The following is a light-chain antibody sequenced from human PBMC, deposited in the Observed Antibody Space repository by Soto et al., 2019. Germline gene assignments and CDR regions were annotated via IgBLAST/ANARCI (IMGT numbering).Light chain of an antibody. CDR2: DAS. CDR3: QQYNSYSGT. CDR1: QTITTW. Sequence: IPITLSPSTLSASVGDRVTITCRASQTITTWMAWYQQKPGKAPKLLVYDASTLHSGVATRFSGSGSGTEFTLTISSLQPDDFATYYCQQYNSYSGTFGQGTKVDIK. V-gene: IGKV1-5*01. J-gene: IGKJ1*01.